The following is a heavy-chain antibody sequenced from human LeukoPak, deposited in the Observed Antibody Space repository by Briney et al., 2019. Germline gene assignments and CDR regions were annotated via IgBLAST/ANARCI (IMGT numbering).Heavy chain of an antibody. D-gene: IGHD3-3*01. V-gene: IGHV1-69*04. J-gene: IGHJ4*02. Sequence: SVKVSCKASGGTFSSYAISWVRQAPGQGLEWMGRIIPILGIANYAQKFQGRVTITADKSTSTAYMELSSLRSEDTAVYYCARDSGVLRFLEWLFYWGQGTLVTVSS. CDR1: GGTFSSYA. CDR3: ARDSGVLRFLEWLFY. CDR2: IIPILGIA.